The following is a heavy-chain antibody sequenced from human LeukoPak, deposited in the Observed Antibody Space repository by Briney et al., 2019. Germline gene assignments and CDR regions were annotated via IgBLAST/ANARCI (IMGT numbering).Heavy chain of an antibody. V-gene: IGHV4-34*01. CDR3: ARDPGTLTYYYDSSGYYPNWFDP. D-gene: IGHD3-22*01. J-gene: IGHJ5*02. Sequence: PSETLSLTCAVYGGSFSGYYWGWIRQPPGKGLEWIGSIYYSGSTYYNPSLKSRVTISVDTSKNQFSLKLSSVTAADTAVYYCARDPGTLTYYYDSSGYYPNWFDPWGQGTLVTVSS. CDR1: GGSFSGYY. CDR2: IYYSGST.